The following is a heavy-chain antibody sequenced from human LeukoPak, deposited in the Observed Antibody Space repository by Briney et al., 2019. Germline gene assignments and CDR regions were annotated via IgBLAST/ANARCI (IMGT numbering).Heavy chain of an antibody. D-gene: IGHD3-16*01. CDR2: ISGTGGST. CDR1: GFTFSSYA. V-gene: IGHV3-23*01. CDR3: ARGGVWFGS. J-gene: IGHJ5*01. Sequence: GGSLRLSCAASGFTFSSYALSWVRQAPGKGLGWVSAISGTGGSTYYADSVKGRFTISRDNAKNSLYLQMNSLRAEDTAVYYCARGGVWFGSWGQGTLVTVSS.